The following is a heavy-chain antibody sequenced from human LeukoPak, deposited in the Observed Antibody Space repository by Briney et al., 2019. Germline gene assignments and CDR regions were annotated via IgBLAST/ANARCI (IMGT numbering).Heavy chain of an antibody. J-gene: IGHJ4*02. CDR3: ARGGSYYDSSGYYYFDY. Sequence: SXTLSLTCTVSGGSISSYYWSWIRQPAGKGLEWIGRIYTSGSTNYNPSLKRRVTMSVDTSKNQFSLKLSSVTAADTAVYYCARGGSYYDSSGYYYFDYWGQGTLVTVSS. V-gene: IGHV4-4*07. D-gene: IGHD3-22*01. CDR2: IYTSGST. CDR1: GGSISSYY.